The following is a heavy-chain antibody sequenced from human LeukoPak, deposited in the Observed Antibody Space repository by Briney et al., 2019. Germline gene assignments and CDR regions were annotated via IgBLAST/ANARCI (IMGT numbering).Heavy chain of an antibody. Sequence: SETLSLTCAVFGGSFSGYYLSWIRQPLGKGLEWIGEINPGGSTDYNPSLKSRVTISMDTSKNQFSLNLTSVSAADTAVYYCARYAAGYYYFYMDVWGKGTSVTVSS. CDR1: GGSFSGYY. J-gene: IGHJ6*03. CDR2: INPGGST. D-gene: IGHD2-15*01. V-gene: IGHV4-34*01. CDR3: ARYAAGYYYFYMDV.